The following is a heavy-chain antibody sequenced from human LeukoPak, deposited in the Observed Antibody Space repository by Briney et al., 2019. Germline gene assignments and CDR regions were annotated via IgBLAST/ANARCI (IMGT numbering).Heavy chain of an antibody. V-gene: IGHV4-59*07. D-gene: IGHD6-19*01. CDR3: ARTLRGGWYYFDY. J-gene: IGHJ4*02. Sequence: SDTLSLTCTVSGTSISSYYWSWIRQPPGKGLEWIAYIYYGGSTNYDPSLKHRVTVSVDTSKSRFSRTLSSVTAADRGVYYCARTLRGGWYYFDYWGQGTLVTVSS. CDR1: GTSISSYY. CDR2: IYYGGST.